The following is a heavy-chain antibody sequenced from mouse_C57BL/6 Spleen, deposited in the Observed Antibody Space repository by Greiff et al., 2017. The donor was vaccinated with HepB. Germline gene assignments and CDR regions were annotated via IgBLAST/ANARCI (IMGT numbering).Heavy chain of an antibody. CDR3: TRETTVVATSYYFDY. Sequence: EVQLQQSGTVLARPGASVKMSCKTSGYTFTSYWMHWVKQRPGQGLEWIGAIYPGNSDTSYNQKFKGKAKLTAVTSASTAYMELSSLTNEDSAVYYCTRETTVVATSYYFDYWGQGTTLTVSS. D-gene: IGHD1-1*01. J-gene: IGHJ2*01. V-gene: IGHV1-5*01. CDR2: IYPGNSDT. CDR1: GYTFTSYW.